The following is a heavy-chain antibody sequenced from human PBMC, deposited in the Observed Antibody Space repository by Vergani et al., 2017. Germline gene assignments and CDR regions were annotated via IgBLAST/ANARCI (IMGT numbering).Heavy chain of an antibody. Sequence: LEESGGGSVKPGGSLRLSCAASGFKFSDHYMSWIRQAPGKGLEWVSHISPGASTVSYTDSVTGRFTVSRDNDNNSLTLDMTTLRVEDTAVYYCAKNPGISTTRHYYAMDVWCQGTTFTVSS. D-gene: IGHD1-1*01. J-gene: IGHJ6*02. CDR1: GFKFSDHY. CDR2: ISPGASTV. V-gene: IGHV3-11*04. CDR3: AKNPGISTTRHYYAMDV.